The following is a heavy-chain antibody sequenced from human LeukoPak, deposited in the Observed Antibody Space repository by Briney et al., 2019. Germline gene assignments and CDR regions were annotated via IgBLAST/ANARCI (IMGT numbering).Heavy chain of an antibody. V-gene: IGHV3-21*01. CDR2: ISSSSSYI. D-gene: IGHD1-26*01. CDR1: GFTFSSYS. Sequence: PGGSLRLSCAASGFTFSSYSMNWVRQAPGKGLEWVSSISSSSSYIYYADSVKGRFTISRDNAKNSLYVQMNSLRAEDTAVYYCAREVGSYSYYYNYMDVWGKGAKVSVSS. CDR3: AREVGSYSYYYNYMDV. J-gene: IGHJ6*03.